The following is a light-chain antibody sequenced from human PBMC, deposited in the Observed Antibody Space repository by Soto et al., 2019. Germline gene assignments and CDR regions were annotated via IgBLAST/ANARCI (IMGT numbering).Light chain of an antibody. Sequence: QSALTQPASVSGSPGQSITISCTGTSSDVGGYDYVSWYQQHPGKARKLMIYDVTNRPSGVSNRFAGSKSGNTASLTISGLQGEDEADYYCISYASINTYVFGTGTQLTVL. CDR2: DVT. J-gene: IGLJ1*01. CDR3: ISYASINTYV. V-gene: IGLV2-14*01. CDR1: SSDVGGYDY.